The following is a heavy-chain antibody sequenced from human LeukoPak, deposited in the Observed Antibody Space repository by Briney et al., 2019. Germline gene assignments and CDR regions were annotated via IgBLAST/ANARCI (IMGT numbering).Heavy chain of an antibody. Sequence: ASVKVSCKISGYTLTELCVHWVRQAPGQGFEWMGWFNPNSGGAKYAQRFQGRVTMTRDTSISTAYMELDRLRYDDTAIYYCTKVGFNAWGQGTLVTVSS. V-gene: IGHV1-2*02. CDR1: GYTLTELC. J-gene: IGHJ5*02. CDR3: TKVGFNA. CDR2: FNPNSGGA.